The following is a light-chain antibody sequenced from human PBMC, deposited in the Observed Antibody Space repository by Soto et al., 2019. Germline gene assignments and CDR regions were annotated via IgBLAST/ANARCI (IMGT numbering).Light chain of an antibody. Sequence: EIVLTQSPGTLSLSPGERATLSCRASQSVSSSYLAWYQQKPGQAPRLLIYGASSRATGLPDRFSGSGAGTDFTLTISRLESDDFAVYYCQQYGRSWTFGQGTKVEIK. CDR1: QSVSSSY. CDR2: GAS. J-gene: IGKJ1*01. CDR3: QQYGRSWT. V-gene: IGKV3-20*01.